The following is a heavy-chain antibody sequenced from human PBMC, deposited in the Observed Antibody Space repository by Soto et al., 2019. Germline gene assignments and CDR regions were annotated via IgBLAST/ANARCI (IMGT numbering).Heavy chain of an antibody. CDR2: ISAGGSDT. J-gene: IGHJ4*02. Sequence: EVQLLDSGGGWVHPGGSLRLSCVASGFVFSDYAMSWVRQAPGKGLEWVSAISAGGSDTYYAGSVKGRFTVSRVNSKNTLYLQMNARRAEDTAIYYCASVPIWCGSSSCYTEGFDSWGQGTLVTVSS. CDR3: ASVPIWCGSSSCYTEGFDS. CDR1: GFVFSDYA. V-gene: IGHV3-23*01. D-gene: IGHD2-2*01.